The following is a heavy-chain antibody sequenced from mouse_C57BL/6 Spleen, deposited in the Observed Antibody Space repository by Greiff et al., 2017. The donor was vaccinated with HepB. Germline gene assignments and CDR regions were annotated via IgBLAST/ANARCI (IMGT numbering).Heavy chain of an antibody. Sequence: QVQLKESGAELARPGASVKLSCKASGYTFTSYGISWVKQRTGQGLEWIGEIYPRSGNTYYNEKFKGKATLTADKSSSTAYMELRSLTSEDSAVYFCLYYDYDGTWGQGTLVTVSA. CDR3: LYYDYDGT. J-gene: IGHJ3*01. V-gene: IGHV1-81*01. CDR2: IYPRSGNT. CDR1: GYTFTSYG. D-gene: IGHD2-4*01.